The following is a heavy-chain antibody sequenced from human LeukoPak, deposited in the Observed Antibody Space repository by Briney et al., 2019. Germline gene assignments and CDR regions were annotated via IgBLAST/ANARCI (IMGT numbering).Heavy chain of an antibody. Sequence: ANSVKGRFTISRDNSKNTLYLQMNSLRVEDTAVYYCARGGVIVTAMYTWGQGTLVTVSS. V-gene: IGHV3-53*01. CDR3: ARGGVIVTAMYT. J-gene: IGHJ5*02. D-gene: IGHD2-21*02.